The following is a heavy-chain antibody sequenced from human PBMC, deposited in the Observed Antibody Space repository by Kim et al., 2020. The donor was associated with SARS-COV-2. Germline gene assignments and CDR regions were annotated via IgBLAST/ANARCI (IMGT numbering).Heavy chain of an antibody. CDR3: AKEGAVGAMDY. Sequence: YYADSVKGRFTISRDNSKNTLYLQMNSLRAEDTAVYYCAKEGAVGAMDYWGQGTLVTVSS. D-gene: IGHD1-26*01. J-gene: IGHJ4*02. V-gene: IGHV3-33*06.